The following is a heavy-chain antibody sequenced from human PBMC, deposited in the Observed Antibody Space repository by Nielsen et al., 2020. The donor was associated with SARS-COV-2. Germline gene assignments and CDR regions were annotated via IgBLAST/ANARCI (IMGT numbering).Heavy chain of an antibody. CDR1: GDSVSSNSAA. CDR3: ARDYFASGSYWSFDY. CDR2: TYYTSTSKWYN. V-gene: IGHV6-1*01. D-gene: IGHD3-10*01. J-gene: IGHJ4*02. Sequence: SQTLSLTCAISGDSVSSNSAAWNWIRQSPSRGLEWLGRTYYTSTSKWYNDYAVSVKSRITINPDTSKNQFSLQLISVTPEDTAVYYCARDYFASGSYWSFDYWGQGTLVTVSS.